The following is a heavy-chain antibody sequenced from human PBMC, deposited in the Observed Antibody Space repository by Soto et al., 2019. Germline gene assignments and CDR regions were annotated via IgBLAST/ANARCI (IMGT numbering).Heavy chain of an antibody. V-gene: IGHV4-59*08. J-gene: IGHJ4*02. CDR2: IYYSGST. CDR3: AGSLYIGSGYYTTNSDS. Sequence: PSETLSLTCTVSGGSISSYYWSWIRQPPGKGLEWIGYIYYSGSTNYNPSLKSRVTISVDTSKNQFSLKLSSVTAADTAVYYCAGSLYIGSGYYTTNSDSRRQGTLVTV. D-gene: IGHD3-3*01. CDR1: GGSISSYY.